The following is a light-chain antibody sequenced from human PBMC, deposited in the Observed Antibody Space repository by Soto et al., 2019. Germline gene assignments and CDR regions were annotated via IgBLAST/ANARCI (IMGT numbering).Light chain of an antibody. CDR1: QSVSDN. CDR2: GAS. V-gene: IGKV3-15*01. J-gene: IGKJ2*01. CDR3: QQSNNWPYT. Sequence: EIVMTQSPATLSVSPGERATLSCRASQSVSDNLAWYQRKPGQAPRLLIYGASTRATGIPARFSGSGSETEFTLTISSLQSKDFAIYYCQQSNNWPYTFGQGTKVDIK.